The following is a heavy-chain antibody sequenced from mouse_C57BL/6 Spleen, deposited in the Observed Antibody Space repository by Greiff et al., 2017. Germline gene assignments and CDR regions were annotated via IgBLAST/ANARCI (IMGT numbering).Heavy chain of an antibody. V-gene: IGHV1-54*01. CDR3: ALHYYGSSFDY. J-gene: IGHJ2*01. Sequence: VQLQQSGAELVRPGTSVKVSCKASGYAFTNYLIEWVKQRPGQGLEWIGVINPGSGGTNYNEKFKGKATLTAEKSSSTAYMQLSSLTSEDSAVYFCALHYYGSSFDYWGQGTTRTVS. CDR2: INPGSGGT. D-gene: IGHD1-1*01. CDR1: GYAFTNYL.